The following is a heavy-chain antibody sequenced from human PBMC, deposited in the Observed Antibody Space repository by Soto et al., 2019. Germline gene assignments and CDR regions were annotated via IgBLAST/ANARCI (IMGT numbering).Heavy chain of an antibody. CDR1: GFTFSSYG. V-gene: IGHV3-33*01. CDR2: IWYDGSNK. CDR3: ARDRLERWFYYYYGMDV. D-gene: IGHD1-1*01. J-gene: IGHJ6*02. Sequence: GGSLRLSCAASGFTFSSYGMHWVRQAPGKGLEWVAAIWYDGSNKYYADSVKGRFTISRDNSKNTLYLQMNSLRAEDTAVYYCARDRLERWFYYYYGMDVWGQGTTVTVSS.